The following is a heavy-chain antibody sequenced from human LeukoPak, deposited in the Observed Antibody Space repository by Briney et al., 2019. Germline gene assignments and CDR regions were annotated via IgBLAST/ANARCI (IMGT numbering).Heavy chain of an antibody. Sequence: PSETLSLTCTVSGGSISSSSYYWGWIRQPPGKGLEWIGSIYYSGSTYYNPSLKNRVTISVDTSKNQFSLKLSSVTAADTAVYYCARPRPYYDSSGYYADIWGQGTMVTVSS. J-gene: IGHJ3*02. CDR1: GGSISSSSYY. D-gene: IGHD3-22*01. V-gene: IGHV4-39*01. CDR2: IYYSGST. CDR3: ARPRPYYDSSGYYADI.